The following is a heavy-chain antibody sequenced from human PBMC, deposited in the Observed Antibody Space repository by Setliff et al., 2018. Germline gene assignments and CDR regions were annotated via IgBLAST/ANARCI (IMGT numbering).Heavy chain of an antibody. CDR2: INTNTGNP. CDR1: GYTFTSYA. Sequence: ASVKVSCKASGYTFTSYAMNWVRQAPGRGLEWMGWINTNTGNPTYAQGFTGRFVFSLDTSVSTAYLQISSLKAEDTAVYYCARDNRGYAWDYYYYMDVWGKGTTVTVSS. D-gene: IGHD2-15*01. CDR3: ARDNRGYAWDYYYYMDV. J-gene: IGHJ6*03. V-gene: IGHV7-4-1*02.